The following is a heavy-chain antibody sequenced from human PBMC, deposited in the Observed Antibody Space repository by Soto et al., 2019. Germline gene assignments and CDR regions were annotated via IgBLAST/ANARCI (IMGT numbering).Heavy chain of an antibody. D-gene: IGHD2-15*01. J-gene: IGHJ6*02. Sequence: ASVKVSCKASGGTFSSYAISWVRQAPGQGLEWMGGIIPIFGTANYAQKFQGRVTITADESTSTAYMELSSLRSEDTAVYYCARVEVVVVAATRYYHYYGMDVWGQGTTVTVSS. CDR2: IIPIFGTA. CDR3: ARVEVVVVAATRYYHYYGMDV. CDR1: GGTFSSYA. V-gene: IGHV1-69*13.